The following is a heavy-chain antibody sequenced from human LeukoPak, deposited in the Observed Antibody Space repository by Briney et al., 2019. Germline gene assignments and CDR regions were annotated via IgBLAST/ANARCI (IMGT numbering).Heavy chain of an antibody. D-gene: IGHD3-22*01. CDR2: IYYSGST. CDR1: GGSISSYY. Sequence: PSETLSLTCTVSGGSISSYYWSWIRQPPGKGLEWIGYIYYSGSTNYNPSLKSRVTISVDTSKNQFSLKLSSVTAADTAVYYCARALGEDYYDSSGYYYPNRHQFDYWGQGTLVTVSS. J-gene: IGHJ4*02. CDR3: ARALGEDYYDSSGYYYPNRHQFDY. V-gene: IGHV4-59*01.